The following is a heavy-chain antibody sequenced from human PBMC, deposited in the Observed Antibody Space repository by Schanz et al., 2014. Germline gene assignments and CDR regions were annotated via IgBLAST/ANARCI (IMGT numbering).Heavy chain of an antibody. V-gene: IGHV3-21*03. J-gene: IGHJ4*02. D-gene: IGHD3-10*01. CDR2: ISYGTSYI. CDR3: ARWFLIRGVILDS. Sequence: EVQLLESGGGLVQPGGSLRLSCAASGFTFSSYAINWVRQAPGKGLEWVSSISYGTSYIYYAESVKGRFTISRDNAKNSLYLQMNSLRADDTAMYYCARWFLIRGVILDSWGQGTLVTVSS. CDR1: GFTFSSYA.